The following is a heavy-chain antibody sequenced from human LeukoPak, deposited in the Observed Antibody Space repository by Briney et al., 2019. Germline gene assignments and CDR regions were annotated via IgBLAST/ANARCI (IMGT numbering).Heavy chain of an antibody. D-gene: IGHD2-8*01. V-gene: IGHV4-39*01. J-gene: IGHJ4*02. CDR3: ARGGEDCTNGVCYFNY. Sequence: PSETLPLTCTVSGGSISSSSYYWGWIRQPPGKGLEWIGGIYYSGSTYYNPSLKSRVTISVDTSKNQFSLKLSSVTAADTAVYYCARGGEDCTNGVCYFNYWGQGTLVTVSS. CDR2: IYYSGST. CDR1: GGSISSSSYY.